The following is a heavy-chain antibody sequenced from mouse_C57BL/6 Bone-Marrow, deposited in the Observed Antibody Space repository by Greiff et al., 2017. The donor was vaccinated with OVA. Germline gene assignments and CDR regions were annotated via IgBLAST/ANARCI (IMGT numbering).Heavy chain of an antibody. CDR1: GYTFTSYW. V-gene: IGHV1-64*01. CDR2: IHPNSGST. CDR3: VTILRPYFDY. J-gene: IGHJ2*01. Sequence: QVQLQQPGAELVKPGASVKLSCKASGYTFTSYWMHWVKQRPGQGLEWIGMIHPNSGSTNYNEKFKSKATLTVDKSSSTAYMQLSSLTSEDSPVYYCVTILRPYFDYWGQGTTLTVSS. D-gene: IGHD1-1*01.